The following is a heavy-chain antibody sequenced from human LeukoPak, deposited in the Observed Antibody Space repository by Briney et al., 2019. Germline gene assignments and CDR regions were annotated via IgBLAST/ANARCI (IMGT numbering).Heavy chain of an antibody. CDR3: ARDPWRRYFDWFTQIDY. J-gene: IGHJ4*02. Sequence: GASVKVSCKASGYTFTGYYMHWVRQAPGQGLEWMGWINPNSGGTNYAQKFQGRVTMTRDTSISTAYMELSRLRSDDTAVYYCARDPWRRYFDWFTQIDYWGQGTLVTVSP. D-gene: IGHD3-9*01. CDR1: GYTFTGYY. CDR2: INPNSGGT. V-gene: IGHV1-2*02.